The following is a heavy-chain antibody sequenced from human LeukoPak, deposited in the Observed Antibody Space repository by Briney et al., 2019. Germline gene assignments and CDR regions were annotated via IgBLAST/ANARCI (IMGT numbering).Heavy chain of an antibody. CDR1: GYTFTSYD. V-gene: IGHV1-8*03. CDR3: ARLIAAAGTVNWFDP. CDR2: MNPNSGNT. D-gene: IGHD6-13*01. J-gene: IGHJ5*02. Sequence: ASVKASCKASGYTFTSYDINWVRQATGQGLEWMGWMNPNSGNTGYAQKFQGRVTITRNTSISTAYMELSSLRSEDTAVYYCARLIAAAGTVNWFDPWGQGTLVTVSS.